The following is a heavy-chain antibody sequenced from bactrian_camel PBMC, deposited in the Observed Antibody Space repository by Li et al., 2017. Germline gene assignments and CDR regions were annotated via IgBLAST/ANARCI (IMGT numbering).Heavy chain of an antibody. CDR1: GFLFDEPA. V-gene: IGHV3S60*01. CDR3: VKDAPQPLVGGACGANEY. CDR2: IRSDGHT. D-gene: IGHD6*01. J-gene: IGHJ4*01. Sequence: HVQLVESGGGSALAGGSVRLSCTPPGFLFDEPAMGWYRQAPGNECELVSFIRSDGHTHYADSVKGRFTISKDTAKNSVYLQMNSLKFEDTAVYYCVKDAPQPLVGGACGANEYWGQGTQVTVS.